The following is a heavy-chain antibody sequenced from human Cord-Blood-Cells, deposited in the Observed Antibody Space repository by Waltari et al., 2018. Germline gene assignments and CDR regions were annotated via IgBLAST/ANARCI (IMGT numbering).Heavy chain of an antibody. Sequence: QVQLVESGGGVVQPGRSLRLSCAASGFTFSSYAMHWVRQAPGKGLEWVAVVSYDGSNKYYADYVKGRFTISRDNSKNTLYLQMNSLRAEDTAVYYCAREMRGAFDIWGQGTMVTVSS. CDR2: VSYDGSNK. CDR1: GFTFSSYA. V-gene: IGHV3-30*04. J-gene: IGHJ3*02. CDR3: AREMRGAFDI.